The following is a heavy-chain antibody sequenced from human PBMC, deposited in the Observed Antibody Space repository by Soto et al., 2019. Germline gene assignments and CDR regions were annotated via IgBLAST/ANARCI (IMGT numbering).Heavy chain of an antibody. CDR2: MDPNRGHA. Sequence: ASVKVSCKASGYNISSYDIIWVRQAAGQGLEWMGWMDPNRGHADSVQNFRGRVTMTTNISASTAYMELSGLRSDDTGVYYCARPQPSGVSNYYYKYGMDVWGQGTTVTVSS. CDR3: ARPQPSGVSNYYYKYGMDV. CDR1: GYNISSYD. D-gene: IGHD2-8*01. V-gene: IGHV1-8*01. J-gene: IGHJ6*02.